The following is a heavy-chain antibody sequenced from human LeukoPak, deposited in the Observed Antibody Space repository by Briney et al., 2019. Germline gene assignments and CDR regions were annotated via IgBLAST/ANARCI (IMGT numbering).Heavy chain of an antibody. V-gene: IGHV1-69*05. Sequence: SVKVSCKASGGTFSSYAISWVRQAPGQGLEWMGGIIPIFGTANYAQKFQGRVTITTDESTSTAYMELSSLRSEDTAVYYCARGENGYSYGPRAFDLWGRGTLVTVSS. CDR3: ARGENGYSYGPRAFDL. D-gene: IGHD5-18*01. CDR1: GGTFSSYA. J-gene: IGHJ2*01. CDR2: IIPIFGTA.